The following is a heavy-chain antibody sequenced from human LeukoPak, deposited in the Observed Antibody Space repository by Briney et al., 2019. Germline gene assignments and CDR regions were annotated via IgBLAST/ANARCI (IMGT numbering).Heavy chain of an antibody. J-gene: IGHJ4*02. CDR3: ARDKYDSSGYYDY. Sequence: GGSLRLSCAASGFTFDDYGMSWVRQSPGKWLEWVSGINWNGGSTGYADSVKGRFTISRDNAKNSLYLQMNSLRAEDTALYYCARDKYDSSGYYDYWGQGTLVTVSS. D-gene: IGHD3-22*01. CDR2: INWNGGST. CDR1: GFTFDDYG. V-gene: IGHV3-20*04.